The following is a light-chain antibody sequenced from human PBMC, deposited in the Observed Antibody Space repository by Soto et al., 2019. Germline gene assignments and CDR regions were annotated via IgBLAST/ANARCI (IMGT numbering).Light chain of an antibody. Sequence: IVMTQSPATLSVSPGERATLSCRASQSINSNLAWYQQKPGQAPRLLMFRASIRATGFPARFSGSGSGTEFNITISSLQSEDSAVYYCQQYATSPLTFGGGTKVEIK. CDR1: QSINSN. CDR3: QQYATSPLT. J-gene: IGKJ4*01. CDR2: RAS. V-gene: IGKV3-15*01.